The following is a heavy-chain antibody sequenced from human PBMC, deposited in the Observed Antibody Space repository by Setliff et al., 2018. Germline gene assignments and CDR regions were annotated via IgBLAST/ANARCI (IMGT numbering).Heavy chain of an antibody. CDR1: GYTFTSYG. CDR2: IGAYNGNT. CDR3: ARDQNVQFLEWYNYYYYYYMDV. D-gene: IGHD3-3*01. Sequence: ASVKVSCKASGYTFTSYGISWVRQAPGQGLEWMGWIGAYNGNTNYAQKLQGRVTMTTHTSTSTAYMELRSLRSDDTAVYYCARDQNVQFLEWYNYYYYYYMDVWGKGTTVTVSS. V-gene: IGHV1-18*01. J-gene: IGHJ6*03.